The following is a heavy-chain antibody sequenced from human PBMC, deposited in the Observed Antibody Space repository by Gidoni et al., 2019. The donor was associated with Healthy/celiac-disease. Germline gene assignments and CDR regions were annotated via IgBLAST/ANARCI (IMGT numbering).Heavy chain of an antibody. Sequence: EVQLVESGGGLVPPGRSLRLSCAASGFTFDDYSMHWVRQAPGQGLEWVSGISWNSGSIGYADSVKGRFTISRDNAKNSLYLQMNSLRAEDTALYYCAKDTLAYDFWSGYTFDPWGQGTLVTVSS. CDR2: ISWNSGSI. D-gene: IGHD3-3*01. CDR1: GFTFDDYS. CDR3: AKDTLAYDFWSGYTFDP. V-gene: IGHV3-9*01. J-gene: IGHJ5*02.